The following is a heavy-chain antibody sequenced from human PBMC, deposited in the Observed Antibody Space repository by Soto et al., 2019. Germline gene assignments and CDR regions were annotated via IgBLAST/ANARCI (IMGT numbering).Heavy chain of an antibody. Sequence: EVQVLESGGGLVQPGGSLRLSCSTSEFTFSAYAMTWVRQPPGEGLEWVASISGSGGDTSYADSVKGRFSIFRDNSKNTLYLRMYSLRVDYTVVYYCTRDPNGDHIGAFDFWGQGILVTVSS. CDR1: EFTFSAYA. CDR2: ISGSGGDT. V-gene: IGHV3-23*01. CDR3: TRDPNGDHIGAFDF. D-gene: IGHD4-17*01. J-gene: IGHJ3*01.